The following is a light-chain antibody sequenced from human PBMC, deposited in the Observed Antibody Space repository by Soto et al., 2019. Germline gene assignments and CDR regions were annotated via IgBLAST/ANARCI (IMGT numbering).Light chain of an antibody. CDR2: RDD. CDR1: SSNIGSNF. CDR3: AAWDDSLSGLV. Sequence: QSVLTQPPSASGTPGQRVPISGSGSSSNIGSNFVFWYQQFPGTAPKFLIDRDDERPSGVPDRFSGSKSGTSASLAISGLRSEDEADYYCAAWDDSLSGLVFGGGTKLTVL. V-gene: IGLV1-47*01. J-gene: IGLJ2*01.